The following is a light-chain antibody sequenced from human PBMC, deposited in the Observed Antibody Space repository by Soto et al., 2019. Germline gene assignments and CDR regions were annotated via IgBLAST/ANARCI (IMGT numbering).Light chain of an antibody. CDR2: DAA. CDR3: QQCGNSPRT. Sequence: EIVLTQSPATLSLSPGERATLSCRATQSVSSYFAGYQQKHGQDARLLLYDAAYRATDIPARFSGSGSGTDFILTISRLEPEDFAVYYCQQCGNSPRTFGPGTRVDIK. CDR1: QSVSSY. V-gene: IGKV3-11*01. J-gene: IGKJ3*01.